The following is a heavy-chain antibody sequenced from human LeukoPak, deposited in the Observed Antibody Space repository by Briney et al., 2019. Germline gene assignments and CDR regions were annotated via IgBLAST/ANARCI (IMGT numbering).Heavy chain of an antibody. Sequence: SVKVSCKASGGTFSSYAISWVRQAPGQGLEWMGGIIPIFGTANYAQKFQGRVTITADESTSTAYMELSSLRSEDTAVYYCARDVGIWGVVVPAAIENYWGQGTLVTVSS. CDR2: IIPIFGTA. V-gene: IGHV1-69*13. J-gene: IGHJ4*02. CDR3: ARDVGIWGVVVPAAIENY. D-gene: IGHD2-2*02. CDR1: GGTFSSYA.